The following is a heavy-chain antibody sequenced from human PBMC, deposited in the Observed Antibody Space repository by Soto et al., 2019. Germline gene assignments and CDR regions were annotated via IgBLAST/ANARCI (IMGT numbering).Heavy chain of an antibody. CDR2: IYHSGST. CDR3: ARWQRGNNWFDP. J-gene: IGHJ5*02. D-gene: IGHD6-13*01. CDR1: GGSISSGGYS. Sequence: SETLSLTCAVSGGSISSGGYSWSWIRQPPGKGPEWIGYIYHSGSTYYNPSLKSRVTISVDRSKNQFSLKLSSVTAADTAVYYCARWQRGNNWFDPWGQGTLVTVSS. V-gene: IGHV4-30-2*01.